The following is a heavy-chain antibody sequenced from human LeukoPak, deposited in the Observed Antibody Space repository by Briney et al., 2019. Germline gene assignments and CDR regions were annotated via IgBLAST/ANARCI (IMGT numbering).Heavy chain of an antibody. CDR2: IYYSGST. V-gene: IGHV4-59*08. CDR1: GGSISSYY. J-gene: IGHJ3*02. Sequence: SETLSLTCTVSGGSISSYYWSWIRQPPGKGLEWIGYIYYSGSTNYNPSLKSRVTTSVDTSTNHLSLNLSSVTAADTAVYYCVRHGGGGRAFDIWGQGTMVTVSS. D-gene: IGHD3-10*01. CDR3: VRHGGGGRAFDI.